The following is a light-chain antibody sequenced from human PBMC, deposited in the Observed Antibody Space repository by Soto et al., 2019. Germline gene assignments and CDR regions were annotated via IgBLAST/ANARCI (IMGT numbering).Light chain of an antibody. CDR1: QSISSY. V-gene: IGKV1-39*01. Sequence: DIQMTQSPSSLSASVGDRVTITCRASQSISSYLNWYQQKPGKAPKLLIYAASSLQSGVPSRFSVSGSGTDFTLTISSLQPEDFATYYCQQSYSTSSITFGQGTRLEIK. CDR2: AAS. J-gene: IGKJ5*01. CDR3: QQSYSTSSIT.